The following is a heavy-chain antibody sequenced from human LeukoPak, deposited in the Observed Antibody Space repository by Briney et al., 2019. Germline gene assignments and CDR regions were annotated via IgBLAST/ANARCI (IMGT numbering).Heavy chain of an antibody. D-gene: IGHD3-9*01. J-gene: IGHJ3*02. Sequence: SETLSLTCTVSGGSISSGSYYWSWIRQPAGKGLEWIGRIYTSGSTNYNPSLKSRVTISVDTSKNQFSLKLRSVTAADTAVYYCARERTYYDILTGYSDDAFDIWGQGTMVTVSS. CDR2: IYTSGST. CDR1: GGSISSGSYY. CDR3: ARERTYYDILTGYSDDAFDI. V-gene: IGHV4-61*02.